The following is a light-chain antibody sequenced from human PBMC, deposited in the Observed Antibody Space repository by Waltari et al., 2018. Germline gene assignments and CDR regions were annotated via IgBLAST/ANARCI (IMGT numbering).Light chain of an antibody. V-gene: IGKV3-15*01. Sequence: EIVLTQSPATLSLSPGERATLSCRASQSVSSSLAWYQQKPGQAPRPLIYGASSRATAIPDRFSGSGSGTDFTLTISSLEPEYFAVYYCQQYSNWPQTFGQGTKVGIK. J-gene: IGKJ1*01. CDR2: GAS. CDR1: QSVSSS. CDR3: QQYSNWPQT.